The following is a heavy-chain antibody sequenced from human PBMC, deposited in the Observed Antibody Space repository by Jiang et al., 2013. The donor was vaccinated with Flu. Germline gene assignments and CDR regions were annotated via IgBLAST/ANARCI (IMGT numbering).Heavy chain of an antibody. D-gene: IGHD3-10*01. CDR3: ARGVLWFGIPNWFDP. CDR2: INAGNGNT. CDR1: GYTFTSYA. V-gene: IGHV1-3*01. Sequence: GAEVKKPGASVKVSCKASGYTFTSYAMHWVRQAPGQRLEWMGWINAGNGNTKYSQKFQGRVTITRDTSASTAYMELSSLRSEDTAVYYCARGVLWFGIPNWFDPWGQGTLVTVSS. J-gene: IGHJ5*02.